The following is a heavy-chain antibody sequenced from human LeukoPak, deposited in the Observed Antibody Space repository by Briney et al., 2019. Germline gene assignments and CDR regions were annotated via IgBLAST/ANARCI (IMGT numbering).Heavy chain of an antibody. J-gene: IGHJ4*02. Sequence: ASVKVSCKASGYTFTSYGISWVRQAPGQGLEWMVWISAYSGNTNYAQKLQGRVTMTTDTSTSTAYVELRSLRTDDTAVYYCARDSVVPAANADYWGQGTLVTVSS. D-gene: IGHD2-2*01. CDR1: GYTFTSYG. CDR2: ISAYSGNT. V-gene: IGHV1-18*04. CDR3: ARDSVVPAANADY.